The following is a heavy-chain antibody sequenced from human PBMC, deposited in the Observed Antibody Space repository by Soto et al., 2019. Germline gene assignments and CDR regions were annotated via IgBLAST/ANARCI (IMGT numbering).Heavy chain of an antibody. V-gene: IGHV1-46*01. J-gene: IGHJ6*02. Sequence: ASVKVSCKASGYSFTTYYRHWVRQAPGQGLEWMGILNPNGGFTNYAQKLQGRVTMTTDTSTSTVYMELRSLRSDDTAVYYCARDLDIVVVPAAPMGYYYGMDVWGQGTTVTVSS. CDR3: ARDLDIVVVPAAPMGYYYGMDV. CDR2: LNPNGGFT. CDR1: GYSFTTYY. D-gene: IGHD2-2*03.